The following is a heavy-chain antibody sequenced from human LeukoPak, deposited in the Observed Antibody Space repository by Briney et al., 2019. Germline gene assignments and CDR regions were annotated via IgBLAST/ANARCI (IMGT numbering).Heavy chain of an antibody. D-gene: IGHD2-15*01. CDR1: GVSISSSNW. V-gene: IGHV4-4*02. Sequence: SETLSLTCAVSGVSISSSNWWSWVRQPPGKGLEWIGEIYHSGSTNYNPSLKSRVTISVDTSKNQFSLKLSSVTAADTAVYYCARATPYDAFDIWGQGTMVTVSS. J-gene: IGHJ3*02. CDR3: ARATPYDAFDI. CDR2: IYHSGST.